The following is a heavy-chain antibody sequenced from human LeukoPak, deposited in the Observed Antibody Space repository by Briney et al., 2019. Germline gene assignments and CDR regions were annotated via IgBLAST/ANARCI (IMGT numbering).Heavy chain of an antibody. Sequence: GESLKICTKGSGYIFTIDWIGWVRQMPGKGLEWMGIIYPGDSDTRYSPSFQGQVTISADKSISTAYLQRSSLKASDTAMYYCARQSRFTWNYWAFDIWGQGTMVTVSS. D-gene: IGHD1-7*01. J-gene: IGHJ3*02. CDR3: ARQSRFTWNYWAFDI. CDR1: GYIFTIDW. CDR2: IYPGDSDT. V-gene: IGHV5-51*01.